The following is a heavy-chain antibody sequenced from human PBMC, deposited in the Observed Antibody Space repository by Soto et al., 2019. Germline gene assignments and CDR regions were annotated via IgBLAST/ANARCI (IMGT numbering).Heavy chain of an antibody. CDR1: GGTFSSYT. CDR2: IIPILGIA. V-gene: IGHV1-69*02. J-gene: IGHJ4*02. Sequence: ASVKVSCKASGGTFSSYTISWVRQAPGQGLEWMGRIIPILGIANYAQKFQGRVTITADKSTSTAYMELSSLRSEDTAVYYCARGLNYYDSSGYLTGSYYFDYWGQGTLVTVSS. CDR3: ARGLNYYDSSGYLTGSYYFDY. D-gene: IGHD3-22*01.